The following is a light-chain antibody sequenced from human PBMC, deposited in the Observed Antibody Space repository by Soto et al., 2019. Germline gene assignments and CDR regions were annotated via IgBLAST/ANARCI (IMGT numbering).Light chain of an antibody. CDR1: QGISNY. CDR2: AAS. J-gene: IGKJ4*01. V-gene: IGKV1-27*01. Sequence: DIQMTQSPSSLSASVGDRVTITCRASQGISNYLAWYQQIPGKVPKLLISAASTLQSGVPSRFSGSGSGTDFTLTISSLKTEDVANDYCQKYTTVPAVGGRTKVESK. CDR3: QKYTTVPA.